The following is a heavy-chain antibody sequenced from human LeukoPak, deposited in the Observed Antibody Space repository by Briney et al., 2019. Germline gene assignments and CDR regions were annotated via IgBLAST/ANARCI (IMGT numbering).Heavy chain of an antibody. D-gene: IGHD3-10*01. CDR3: VRFGIRGVIDEFDF. V-gene: IGHV3-7*01. J-gene: IGHJ4*02. CDR1: GFSFSSYW. Sequence: GGSLRLPCAASGFSFSSYWMSWVRQAPGKGLEWVANINQDGRAKYYVDSLKGRFTISRDNAKNSVYLQVDNLRAEDTAVYYCVRFGIRGVIDEFDFWGQGTLVTVSS. CDR2: INQDGRAK.